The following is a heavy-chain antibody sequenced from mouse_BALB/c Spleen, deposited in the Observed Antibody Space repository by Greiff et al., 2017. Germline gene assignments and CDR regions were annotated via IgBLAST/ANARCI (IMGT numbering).Heavy chain of an antibody. CDR1: GYTFTSYW. Sequence: QVQLKESGAELAKPGASVKMSCKASGYTFTSYWMHWVKQRPGQGLEWIGYINPSTGYTEYNQKFKDKATLTADKSSSTAYMQLSSLTSEDSAVYYCARAVLRRGFDYWGQGTTLTVSS. V-gene: IGHV1-7*01. CDR3: ARAVLRRGFDY. CDR2: INPSTGYT. D-gene: IGHD1-1*01. J-gene: IGHJ2*01.